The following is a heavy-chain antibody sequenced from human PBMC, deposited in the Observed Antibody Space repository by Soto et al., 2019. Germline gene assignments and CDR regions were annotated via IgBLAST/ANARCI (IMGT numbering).Heavy chain of an antibody. V-gene: IGHV1-3*01. D-gene: IGHD1-26*01. CDR3: ARDPDGGSSLDY. CDR1: GYSFTSYA. CDR2: INAGNGNT. Sequence: QVQLVQSGAEVKKPWASVKVSCKASGYSFTSYAMDWVRQAPGQRLEWMGWINAGNGNTKYSQKFQGRVTITRDTSASTAYMELSSLRSEDTAVYYCARDPDGGSSLDYWGQGTLVSVSS. J-gene: IGHJ4*02.